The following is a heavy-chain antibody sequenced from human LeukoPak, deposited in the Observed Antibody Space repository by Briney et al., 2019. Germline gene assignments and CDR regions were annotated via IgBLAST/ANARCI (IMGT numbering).Heavy chain of an antibody. CDR2: ISAAGDNT. V-gene: IGHV3-23*01. CDR1: GFTFSSHA. Sequence: GGSLRLSCAASGFTFSSHALRWVRQTPRKGLESVSSISAAGDNTHYADSVKGRFTISRDNSKNTLYLQMSSLRADDTAVYYCAKSSYYDASGYYREYYFDSWGQGTLVTVSS. CDR3: AKSSYYDASGYYREYYFDS. J-gene: IGHJ4*02. D-gene: IGHD3-22*01.